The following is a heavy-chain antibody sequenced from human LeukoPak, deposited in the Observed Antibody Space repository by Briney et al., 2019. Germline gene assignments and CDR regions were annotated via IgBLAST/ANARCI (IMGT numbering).Heavy chain of an antibody. CDR1: GYSISSGYY. CDR2: VYHSGST. J-gene: IGHJ5*02. Sequence: GTLSLTCTVSGYSISSGYYWGWVRQPPGKGLEWIGTVYHSGSTYYNPSLRSRVTISVETSKSQFSLKVRSMTAADTAVYYCARVPGVYYDRLTGYGSGWFDPWGQGTLVTVSS. V-gene: IGHV4-38-2*02. D-gene: IGHD3-9*01. CDR3: ARVPGVYYDRLTGYGSGWFDP.